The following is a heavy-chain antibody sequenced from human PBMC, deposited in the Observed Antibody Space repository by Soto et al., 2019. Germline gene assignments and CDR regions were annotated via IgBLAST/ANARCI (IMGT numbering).Heavy chain of an antibody. CDR1: GYTFTSYG. Sequence: QVQLGQSGAEVKKPGASVKVSCKASGYTFTSYGISWVRQAPGQGLEWMGWISAYNGNTNYAQKLQGRGTMTGYTSTSRAYMELRSLKSADAAVYYCAREAQGVFLHYWGQGPLVTVSS. CDR2: ISAYNGNT. CDR3: AREAQGVFLHY. J-gene: IGHJ4*02. V-gene: IGHV1-18*01. D-gene: IGHD3-16*01.